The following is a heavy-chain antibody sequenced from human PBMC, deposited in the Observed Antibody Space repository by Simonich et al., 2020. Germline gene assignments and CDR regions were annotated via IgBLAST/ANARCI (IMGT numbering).Heavy chain of an antibody. CDR2: SNPNRGCT. V-gene: IGHV1-2*02. J-gene: IGHJ3*02. CDR3: ARGRLTGDKGAFDI. Sequence: QVQLVQSGAEVKKPGASVKVSCKASGYTFTGYYMHWVRQAPGQGLGLMGWSNPNRGCTNEAKKFQGRVTMTRDTSISTAYMELSRVRSDDTAVYYCARGRLTGDKGAFDIWGQGTMVTVSS. CDR1: GYTFTGYY. D-gene: IGHD7-27*01.